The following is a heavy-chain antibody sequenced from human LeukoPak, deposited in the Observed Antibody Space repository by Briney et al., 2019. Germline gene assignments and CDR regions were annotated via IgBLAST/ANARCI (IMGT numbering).Heavy chain of an antibody. CDR3: ARVVGLTGYSSSWYSGYYYYMDV. Sequence: SVKVSCKASGGTFSSYAISWVRQAPGQGPEWMGGIIPIFGTTNYAQKFQDRVTITADKSTSTAYMELSSLRSEDTAVYYCARVVGLTGYSSSWYSGYYYYMDVWGKGTTVTVSS. CDR1: GGTFSSYA. D-gene: IGHD6-13*01. CDR2: IIPIFGTT. V-gene: IGHV1-69*06. J-gene: IGHJ6*03.